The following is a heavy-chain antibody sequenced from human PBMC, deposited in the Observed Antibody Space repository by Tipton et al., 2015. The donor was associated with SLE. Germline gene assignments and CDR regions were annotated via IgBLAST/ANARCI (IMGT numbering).Heavy chain of an antibody. CDR3: AHANWGTNFDY. CDR2: IYYSGST. D-gene: IGHD7-27*01. Sequence: TLSLTCTVSGGSISSSSYYWAWIRQPPGKGLEWIGSIYYSGSTYYNPSLESRVTISVDTSKNQFSLKLNSVTAADTAVFYCAHANWGTNFDYWGQGTLVTVSS. V-gene: IGHV4-39*07. CDR1: GGSISSSSYY. J-gene: IGHJ4*02.